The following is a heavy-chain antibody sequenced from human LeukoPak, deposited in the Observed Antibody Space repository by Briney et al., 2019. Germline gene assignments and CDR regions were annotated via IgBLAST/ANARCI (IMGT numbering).Heavy chain of an antibody. J-gene: IGHJ5*02. Sequence: GPGGSLRLSCAASGFTFDDYGMSWVRQAPGKGLEWVSGINWNGGSTGYADSVRGRFTISRDNAKNSLYLQMNSLRAEDTALYYCARDRVVTAGYIWFDPWGQGTLVTVSS. CDR1: GFTFDDYG. CDR2: INWNGGST. D-gene: IGHD4-23*01. CDR3: ARDRVVTAGYIWFDP. V-gene: IGHV3-20*04.